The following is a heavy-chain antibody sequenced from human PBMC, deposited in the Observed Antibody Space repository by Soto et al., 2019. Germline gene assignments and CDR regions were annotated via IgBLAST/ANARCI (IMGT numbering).Heavy chain of an antibody. CDR2: MNPNSGNT. J-gene: IGHJ6*02. CDR1: GYTFTSYD. Sequence: ASVKVSCKASGYTFTSYDINWVRQATGQGLEWMGWMNPNSGNTGYAQKFQGRVTMTRNTSISTAYMELSSLRSEDTAVYYCARGSSNDFWCCYYTAYYYYYGMDVWGQGTTVTVSS. D-gene: IGHD3-3*01. CDR3: ARGSSNDFWCCYYTAYYYYYGMDV. V-gene: IGHV1-8*01.